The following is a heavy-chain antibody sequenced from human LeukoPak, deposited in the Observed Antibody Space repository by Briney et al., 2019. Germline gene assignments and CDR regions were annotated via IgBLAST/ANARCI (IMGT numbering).Heavy chain of an antibody. CDR3: ARDSSFFVMGYSGYAYYFDY. Sequence: GASVKVSCKASGYTFTSYGISWVRQAPGQGLEWMGWISAYNGNTNYAQKLQGRVTMTTDTSTSTAYMELRSLRSDDTAVYYCARDSSFFVMGYSGYAYYFDYWGQGTLVTVSS. D-gene: IGHD5-12*01. J-gene: IGHJ4*02. CDR2: ISAYNGNT. V-gene: IGHV1-18*01. CDR1: GYTFTSYG.